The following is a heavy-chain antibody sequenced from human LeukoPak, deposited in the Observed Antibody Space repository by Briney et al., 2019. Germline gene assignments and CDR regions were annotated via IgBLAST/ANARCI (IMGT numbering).Heavy chain of an antibody. D-gene: IGHD3-10*01. CDR2: INHSGST. CDR3: ARVYPYYYGSAGFDY. J-gene: IGHJ4*02. V-gene: IGHV4-34*01. CDR1: GGSFSGYY. Sequence: SETLSLTCAVYGGSFSGYYWSWIRQPPGKGLEWIGEINHSGSTNYNPSLKSRVTISVDTSKNQFSLKLSSVTAADTAVYYRARVYPYYYGSAGFDYWGQGTLVTVSS.